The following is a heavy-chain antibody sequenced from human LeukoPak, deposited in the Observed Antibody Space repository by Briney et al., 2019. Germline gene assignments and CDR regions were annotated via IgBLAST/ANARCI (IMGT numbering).Heavy chain of an antibody. CDR2: ISDSGGST. V-gene: IGHV3-23*01. CDR1: GFTFSNYD. J-gene: IGHJ5*02. D-gene: IGHD6-19*01. Sequence: GGPLRLSCAASGFTFSNYDMIWVRQAPGKALEWVSSISDSGGSTYYADSVKGRFTISRDNSKNTLYLQMTNLRAADTAVYYCAKDLSRAVAADWFDPWDQGSLVTVSS. CDR3: AKDLSRAVAADWFDP.